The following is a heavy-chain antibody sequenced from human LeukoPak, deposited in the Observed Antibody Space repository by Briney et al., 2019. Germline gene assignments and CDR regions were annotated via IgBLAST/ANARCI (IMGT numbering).Heavy chain of an antibody. Sequence: PGGSLRLSCAASGFTFSRCAMNWVRQAPGKGLEWVSAVSGRDSTSYTDSVKGRFTISRDNSKNTVYLQMNGLRAEDTAVYYCASQAYSNLYYFDYWGQGTLVTVSS. CDR2: VSGRDST. D-gene: IGHD4-11*01. V-gene: IGHV3-23*01. J-gene: IGHJ4*02. CDR1: GFTFSRCA. CDR3: ASQAYSNLYYFDY.